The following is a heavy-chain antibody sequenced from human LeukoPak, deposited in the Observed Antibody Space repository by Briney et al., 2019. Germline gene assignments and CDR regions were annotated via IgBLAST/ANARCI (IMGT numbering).Heavy chain of an antibody. CDR3: ARRWPHSSGYYLFDY. CDR1: GGTLSSHG. CDR2: IIPIFGST. J-gene: IGHJ4*02. D-gene: IGHD3-22*01. V-gene: IGHV1-69*05. Sequence: SVKVSCKASGGTLSSHGFSWVRQAPGQGLEWMGGIIPIFGSTNYAQKFQGRVTITTNESTSTGYMELSSLRSEDTAVYYCARRWPHSSGYYLFDYWGQGTLVTVSS.